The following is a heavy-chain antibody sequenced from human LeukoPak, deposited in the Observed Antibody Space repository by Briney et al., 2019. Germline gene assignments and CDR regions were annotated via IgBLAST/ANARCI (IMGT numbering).Heavy chain of an antibody. CDR1: GFTFSSYW. V-gene: IGHV3-74*01. J-gene: IGHJ6*02. CDR3: ASGAGHYYYGMDV. D-gene: IGHD6-19*01. Sequence: PGGSLRLSCAASGFTFSSYWMHWFRQAPGKGLVWVSRINSDGSSTSYADSVKGRFTISRDNAKNTLYLQMNSLRAEDTAVYYCASGAGHYYYGMDVWGQGTTVTVSS. CDR2: INSDGSST.